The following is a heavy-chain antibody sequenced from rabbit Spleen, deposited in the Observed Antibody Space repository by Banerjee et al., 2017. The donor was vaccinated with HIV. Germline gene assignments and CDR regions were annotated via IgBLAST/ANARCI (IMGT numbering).Heavy chain of an antibody. CDR3: ARTGSSWSLNL. V-gene: IGHV1S40*01. CDR2: IYTGSSDTT. J-gene: IGHJ4*01. CDR1: GVSFSSSSY. Sequence: QSLEESGGDLVKPGASLTLTCTASGVSFSSSSYMCWVRQAPGKGLEWIGCIYTGSSDTTYYASWVNGRFSISRSTSLNTVTLQMTSLTDADTATYFCARTGSSWSLNLWGPGTLVTVS. D-gene: IGHD8-1*01.